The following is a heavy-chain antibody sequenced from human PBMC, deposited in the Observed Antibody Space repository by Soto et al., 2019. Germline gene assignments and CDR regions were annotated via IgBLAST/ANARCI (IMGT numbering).Heavy chain of an antibody. D-gene: IGHD6-13*01. J-gene: IGHJ3*02. V-gene: IGHV1-3*01. Sequence: ASVKVSCKASGYNFTSSAMHWVRQAPGQRLEWVGWINADKGYTKYSQKFQGRVTITRDTSASTGYMEMSSLRSEDTAVYYCARDLYSRAFDIWGQGTMVTVSS. CDR1: GYNFTSSA. CDR3: ARDLYSRAFDI. CDR2: INADKGYT.